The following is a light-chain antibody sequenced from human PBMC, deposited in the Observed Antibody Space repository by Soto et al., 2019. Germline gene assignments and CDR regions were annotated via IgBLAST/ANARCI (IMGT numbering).Light chain of an antibody. J-gene: IGKJ5*01. V-gene: IGKV3D-20*02. CDR2: DAS. CDR1: QSVSSRN. Sequence: EIVLTQSPGTLSLSPVERATLCCRASQSVSSRNLAWYQQKPGQAPRLLIYDASSRATGIPDRFSGSGSGTDFTLTISRLEPEDFAVYYCQQRSNWPPITFGQGTRLEIK. CDR3: QQRSNWPPIT.